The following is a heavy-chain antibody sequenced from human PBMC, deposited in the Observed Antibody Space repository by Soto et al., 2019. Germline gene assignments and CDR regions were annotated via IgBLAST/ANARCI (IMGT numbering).Heavy chain of an antibody. CDR2: INHSGGT. J-gene: IGHJ6*02. V-gene: IGHV4-34*01. Sequence: SETLSLTSAVYGGSFYGYYWSWIRKHPGKGLEWIGEINHSGGTNYNPSLKSRVTISVDTSKNQFSLKLSSVTAADTAVYYCARTMGNFWSGYYYYYYGMDVWGQGTTGTVSS. CDR1: GGSFYGYY. D-gene: IGHD3-3*01. CDR3: ARTMGNFWSGYYYYYYGMDV.